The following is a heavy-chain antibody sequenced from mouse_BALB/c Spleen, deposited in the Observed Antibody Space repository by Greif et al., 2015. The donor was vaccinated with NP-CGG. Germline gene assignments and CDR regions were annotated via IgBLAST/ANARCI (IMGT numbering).Heavy chain of an antibody. J-gene: IGHJ4*01. CDR2: IDPANGNT. CDR3: ASMITRYAMDY. CDR1: GFNIKDAY. D-gene: IGHD2-4*01. Sequence: VQLQQSGAELVKPGASVKLSCTASGFNIKDAYMHWVKQRPEQGLEWIGRIDPANGNTKYDPKFQGKATITADTSSNTAYLQLSSLTSEDTAVYYCASMITRYAMDYWGQGTSVTVSS. V-gene: IGHV14-3*02.